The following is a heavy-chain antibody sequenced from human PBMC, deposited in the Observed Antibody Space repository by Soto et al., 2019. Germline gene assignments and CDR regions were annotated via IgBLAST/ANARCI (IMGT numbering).Heavy chain of an antibody. D-gene: IGHD2-15*01. V-gene: IGHV3-30-3*01. J-gene: IGHJ6*02. CDR1: GFTFSSYP. Sequence: GGSLRLSCAASGFTFSSYPMHWVRQAPGKGLEWVAVISYDETSKYYADSVKGRFTISRDNAKNSLYLQMNSLRDEDTAVYYCARPDCAGGTCYPHYYYGMDVWGQGTTVTVS. CDR3: ARPDCAGGTCYPHYYYGMDV. CDR2: ISYDETSK.